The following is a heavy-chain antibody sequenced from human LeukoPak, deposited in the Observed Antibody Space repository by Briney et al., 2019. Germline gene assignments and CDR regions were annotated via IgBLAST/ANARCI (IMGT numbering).Heavy chain of an antibody. CDR3: ATGINYNSGWYGSFDS. CDR2: IYPNTGGT. J-gene: IGHJ4*02. CDR1: GYTFTAYY. V-gene: IGHV1-2*02. D-gene: IGHD6-19*01. Sequence: ASVKVSYKASGYTFTAYYMNWVRQAPGQGLEWIGWIYPNTGGTNYPQQFEGRITMTRDTSISTAYMELTRLRFDDTAVYYCATGINYNSGWYGSFDSWGQGNLVTVSS.